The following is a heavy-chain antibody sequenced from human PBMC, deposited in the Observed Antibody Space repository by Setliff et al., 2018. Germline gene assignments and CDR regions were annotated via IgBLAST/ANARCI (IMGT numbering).Heavy chain of an antibody. CDR3: ARGGVAAAGRKGVFEY. D-gene: IGHD6-13*01. CDR2: INNYNFNT. V-gene: IGHV1-18*01. J-gene: IGHJ4*02. Sequence: ASVKVSCKSSGFTFTDYGITWVRQVPGQGLEWMGWINNYNFNTQYAQKFQGRVTVTTDTSTTTAYMELRSLKSDDTAVYYCARGGVAAAGRKGVFEYWGQGTLVTAPQ. CDR1: GFTFTDYG.